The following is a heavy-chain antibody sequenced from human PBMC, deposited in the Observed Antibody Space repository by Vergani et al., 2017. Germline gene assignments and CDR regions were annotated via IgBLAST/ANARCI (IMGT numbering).Heavy chain of an antibody. CDR2: ISGSGGST. Sequence: VQLVESGGGVVQPGRSLRLSCAASGFTFSSYGMHWVRQAPGKGLEWVSAISGSGGSTYYADSVKGRFTISRDNSKNTLYLQMNSLRAEDTAVYYCAKVDGLHDYGDRLVGGACDYWGQGTLVTVSS. CDR3: AKVDGLHDYGDRLVGGACDY. V-gene: IGHV3-23*04. J-gene: IGHJ4*02. CDR1: GFTFSSYG. D-gene: IGHD4-17*01.